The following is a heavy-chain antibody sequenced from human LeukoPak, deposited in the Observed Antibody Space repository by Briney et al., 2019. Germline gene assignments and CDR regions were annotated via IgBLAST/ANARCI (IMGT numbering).Heavy chain of an antibody. V-gene: IGHV5-51*01. CDR3: ARSSSSSGNYYFDY. D-gene: IGHD6-13*01. J-gene: IGHJ4*02. Sequence: GESLKISCKGSEYSFTSYWIGWVRQMPGKGLEWMGVIYPGDSDTRYSPSFQGQVTISADKSISTAYLQWSSLKASDTAMYYCARSSSSSGNYYFDYWGQGTLVTVSS. CDR1: EYSFTSYW. CDR2: IYPGDSDT.